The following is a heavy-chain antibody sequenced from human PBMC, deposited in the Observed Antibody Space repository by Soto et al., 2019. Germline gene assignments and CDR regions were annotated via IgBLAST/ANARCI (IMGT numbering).Heavy chain of an antibody. Sequence: SETLSLTCTVSGGSVSSGSYYWSWIRQPPGKGLEWIGYIYYSGSTNYNPSLKSRVTISVDTSKNQFSLKLSSVTAADTAVYYCARATPPYYYDSSGHFDYWGQGTLVTVS. J-gene: IGHJ4*02. CDR1: GGSVSSGSYY. V-gene: IGHV4-61*01. D-gene: IGHD3-22*01. CDR2: IYYSGST. CDR3: ARATPPYYYDSSGHFDY.